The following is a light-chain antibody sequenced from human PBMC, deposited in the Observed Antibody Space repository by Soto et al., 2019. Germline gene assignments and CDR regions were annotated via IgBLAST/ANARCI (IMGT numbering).Light chain of an antibody. J-gene: IGKJ1*01. Sequence: DIQMTQSPSSLPASVGDRVTITCRASQGIRNDLGWFQQRPGKAPKRLIHAASSLEGGVPSRFSGSGSGTEFTLTISSLQPEDFATYYCQQSYSTPPWTFGQGTKVDIK. CDR1: QGIRND. CDR3: QQSYSTPPWT. CDR2: AAS. V-gene: IGKV1-17*01.